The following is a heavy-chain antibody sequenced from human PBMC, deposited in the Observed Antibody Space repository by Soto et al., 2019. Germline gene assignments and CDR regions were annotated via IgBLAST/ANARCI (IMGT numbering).Heavy chain of an antibody. CDR3: ARRGSGSYYDY. J-gene: IGHJ4*02. CDR1: GFTFSSYA. D-gene: IGHD1-26*01. V-gene: IGHV3-23*01. CDR2: ISGSGDST. Sequence: EVQLLESGGGLVQPGGSLRLSCAASGFTFSSYAMRWVRQAPVKGLEWVSAISGSGDSTYYADSVKGRFTISRDNSKXXXXXXXNSXRAEDTAVYYCARRGSGSYYDYWGQGTLVTVSS.